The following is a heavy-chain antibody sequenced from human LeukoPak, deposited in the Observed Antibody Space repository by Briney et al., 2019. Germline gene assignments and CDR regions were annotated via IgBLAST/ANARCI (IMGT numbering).Heavy chain of an antibody. CDR3: APPWGEPDY. Sequence: SETLSLTCAVYGGSFSGYYWSWIRQPPEKGLEWIGEINHSGSTNYNPSLKSRVTISVDTSKNQFSLKLSSVTAADTAVYYCAPPWGEPDYWGQGTLVTVSS. J-gene: IGHJ4*02. V-gene: IGHV4-34*01. CDR2: INHSGST. CDR1: GGSFSGYY. D-gene: IGHD7-27*01.